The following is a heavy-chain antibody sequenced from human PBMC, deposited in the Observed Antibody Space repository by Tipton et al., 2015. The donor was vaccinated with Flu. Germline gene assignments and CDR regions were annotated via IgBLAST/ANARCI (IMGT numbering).Heavy chain of an antibody. CDR3: ARRAYSNYVSDPKSCFDP. V-gene: IGHV4-38-2*01. CDR2: SHRSGNT. J-gene: IGHJ5*02. CDR1: GGSISSRYY. Sequence: TLSLTCAVSGGSISSRYYWAWIRQPPGKGLEWIGNSHRSGNTYYNPSLKSRVTISVDRSKNQFSLKVFSVTAADTAVYYCARRAYSNYVSDPKSCFDPWGQGILVTVSS. D-gene: IGHD4-11*01.